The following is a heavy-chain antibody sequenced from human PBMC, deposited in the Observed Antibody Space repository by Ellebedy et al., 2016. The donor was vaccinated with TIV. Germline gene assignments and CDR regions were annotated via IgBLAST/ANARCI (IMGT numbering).Heavy chain of an antibody. CDR1: GGSISSSTHY. J-gene: IGHJ5*01. CDR2: ISYSGST. V-gene: IGHV4-39*07. Sequence: MPSETLSLTCTVSGGSISSSTHYWGWIRQPPGKGLEWIGSISYSGSTYYNPSLESRVTISLDTSENRFSLKLSSLTAADTAVYYCAEDNRNSWSYCWGQGTRVTVSS. D-gene: IGHD2/OR15-2a*01. CDR3: AEDNRNSWSYC.